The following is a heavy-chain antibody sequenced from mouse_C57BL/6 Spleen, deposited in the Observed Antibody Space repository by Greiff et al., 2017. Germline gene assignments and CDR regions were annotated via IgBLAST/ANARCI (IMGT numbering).Heavy chain of an antibody. J-gene: IGHJ2*01. D-gene: IGHD2-2*01. Sequence: VKLVESGAELVRPGASVKLSCKASGYTFADYYINWVKQRPGQGLEWIARIYPGSGNTYYNEKFKGKATLTAEKSSSTAYMQLSSLTSEDSAVYFCARNEGLRRGGFDYWGQGTTLTVSS. CDR1: GYTFADYY. CDR3: ARNEGLRRGGFDY. V-gene: IGHV1-76*01. CDR2: IYPGSGNT.